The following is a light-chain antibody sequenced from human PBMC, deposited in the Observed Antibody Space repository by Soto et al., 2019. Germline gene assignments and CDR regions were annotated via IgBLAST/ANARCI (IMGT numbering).Light chain of an antibody. CDR3: QQLNTYPIT. CDR2: AAS. J-gene: IGKJ5*01. V-gene: IGKV1-9*01. CDR1: QGISSY. Sequence: DIPLTQSPSFLSASVGDRVTITCRASQGISSYLAWYQQKPGKAPKLLIFAASTLRGGVPPRFSGSGSGSEFTLTISSLQPEDFATYYCQQLNTYPITFGQGTRLEIK.